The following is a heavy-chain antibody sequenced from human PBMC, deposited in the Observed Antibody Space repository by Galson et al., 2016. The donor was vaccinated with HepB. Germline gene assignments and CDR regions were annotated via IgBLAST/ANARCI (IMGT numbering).Heavy chain of an antibody. D-gene: IGHD3-3*01. J-gene: IGHJ4*02. V-gene: IGHV3-30*03. CDR3: ATPYYDFWSGYNPFDY. CDR2: ISYDGSNK. CDR1: GFTFSSYS. Sequence: SLRLSCAASGFTFSSYSMHWVRQAPGKGLEWVAVISYDGSNKYYADSVKGRFTIPRDNSKNTLYLQMNSLRAEDTAVYYCATPYYDFWSGYNPFDYWGQGPVLTVS.